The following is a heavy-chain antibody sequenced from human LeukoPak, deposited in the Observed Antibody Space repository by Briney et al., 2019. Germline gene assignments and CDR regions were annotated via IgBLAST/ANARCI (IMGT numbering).Heavy chain of an antibody. CDR1: GFTFSDYY. CDR2: ISSSGTTI. V-gene: IGHV3-11*04. CDR3: ARESYYGSGYDAFDI. J-gene: IGHJ3*02. Sequence: PGGSLRLSCAASGFTFSDYYMSWIRQAPGEGPEWVSYISSSGTTIYYADSVKGRSTISRDNAKNSLYLQMNSLRAEDTAVYYCARESYYGSGYDAFDIWGQGTMVTVSS. D-gene: IGHD3-10*01.